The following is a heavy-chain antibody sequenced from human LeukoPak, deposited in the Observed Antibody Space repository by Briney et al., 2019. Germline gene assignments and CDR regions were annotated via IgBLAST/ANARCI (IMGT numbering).Heavy chain of an antibody. CDR2: IYFSGST. Sequence: PSETLSLTCTVSGGSVSSGSYYWSWIRQPPGKGLEWIGYIYFSGSTNSNPSLKSRVTISVDTSKNQFSLKLSSVTAADTAVYYCARKYPDHWFDPWGQGTLVTVSS. CDR3: ARKYPDHWFDP. D-gene: IGHD6-6*01. J-gene: IGHJ5*02. V-gene: IGHV4-61*01. CDR1: GGSVSSGSYY.